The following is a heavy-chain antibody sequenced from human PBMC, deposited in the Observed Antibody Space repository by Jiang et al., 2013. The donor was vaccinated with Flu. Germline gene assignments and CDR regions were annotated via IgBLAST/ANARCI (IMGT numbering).Heavy chain of an antibody. V-gene: IGHV1-18*01. CDR2: ISAYNGNT. CDR3: ARLTVPDHYDILTGPIEGYFQH. Sequence: GAEVKKPGASVKVSCKASGYTFTSYGISWVRQAPGQGLEWMGWISAYNGNTNYAQKLQGRVTMTTDTSTSTAYMELRSLRSDDTAVYYCARLTVPDHYDILTGPIEGYFQHWGQGTLVTVSS. D-gene: IGHD3-9*01. CDR1: GYTFTSYG. J-gene: IGHJ1*01.